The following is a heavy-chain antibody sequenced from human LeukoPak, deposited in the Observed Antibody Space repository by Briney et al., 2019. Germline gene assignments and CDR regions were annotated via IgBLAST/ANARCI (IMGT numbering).Heavy chain of an antibody. Sequence: PSETLSLTCTVSGGSISSGDYYGSWIRQPPGKGLGWVGYIYYSGSTYYNPSLKSRVTISVDTSKNQFSLKLSSVTAADTAVYYCARSPNYDFWSGSADFGYWGQGTLVTVSS. CDR2: IYYSGST. CDR1: GGSISSGDYY. D-gene: IGHD3-3*01. CDR3: ARSPNYDFWSGSADFGY. V-gene: IGHV4-30-4*08. J-gene: IGHJ4*02.